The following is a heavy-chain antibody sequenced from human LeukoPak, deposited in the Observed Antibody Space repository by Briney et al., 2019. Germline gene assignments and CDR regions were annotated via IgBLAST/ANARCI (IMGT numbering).Heavy chain of an antibody. CDR2: IIPIIGIA. CDR3: ASDYCSSTSCSQGAYFQH. CDR1: GGTFSSYA. J-gene: IGHJ1*01. Sequence: SVKVSCKASGGTFSSYAISWVRQAPGQGLEWMGRIIPIIGIANYAQKFQGRVTITADKSTSTAYMELSSLRSEDTAVYYCASDYCSSTSCSQGAYFQHWGQGTLVTVSS. D-gene: IGHD2-2*01. V-gene: IGHV1-69*04.